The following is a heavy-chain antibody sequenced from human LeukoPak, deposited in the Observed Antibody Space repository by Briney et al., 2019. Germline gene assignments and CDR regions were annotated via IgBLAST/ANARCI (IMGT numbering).Heavy chain of an antibody. CDR2: ISSSSSYI. D-gene: IGHD5-12*01. CDR3: AKESGYDYYFDY. Sequence: PGGSLRLSCAASGFTFSSYSMNWVRQAPGKGLEWVSSISSSSSYIYYADSVKGRFTISRDNAKNSLYLQMNSLRAEDTAVYYCAKESGYDYYFDYWGQGTLVTVSS. CDR1: GFTFSSYS. V-gene: IGHV3-21*01. J-gene: IGHJ4*02.